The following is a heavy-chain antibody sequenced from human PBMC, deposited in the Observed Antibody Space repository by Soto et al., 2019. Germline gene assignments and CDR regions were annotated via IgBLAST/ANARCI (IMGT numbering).Heavy chain of an antibody. V-gene: IGHV1-46*01. CDR3: ARQLDVIRVTTGFHS. D-gene: IGHD4-17*01. CDR1: GFTFTKYY. Sequence: QVQLVQSGAEVKKPGASVKVACTTSGFTFTKYYMHWVRQAPGQGLDWVGVINPSVRTTSHAQKFLGRVTMTRDAPTATVYMQLNSLRSEDTAVYYCARQLDVIRVTTGFHSRGPGTLITVSS. J-gene: IGHJ4*03. CDR2: INPSVRTT.